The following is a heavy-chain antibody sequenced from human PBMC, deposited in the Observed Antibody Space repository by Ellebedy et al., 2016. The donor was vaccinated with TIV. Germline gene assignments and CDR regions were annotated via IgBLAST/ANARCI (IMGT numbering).Heavy chain of an antibody. CDR2: ISENGGTT. CDR3: AKYYVSRSYYRATFDY. D-gene: IGHD3-10*01. J-gene: IGHJ4*02. V-gene: IGHV3-23*01. Sequence: GESLKISXAVSGFTFSNYPMSWVRQAPGKGLEWVSVISENGGTTYYADSVKGRFTISRDNSKNTLYLQMKSLRAEDTAVYYCAKYYVSRSYYRATFDYWGQGTLVTVSS. CDR1: GFTFSNYP.